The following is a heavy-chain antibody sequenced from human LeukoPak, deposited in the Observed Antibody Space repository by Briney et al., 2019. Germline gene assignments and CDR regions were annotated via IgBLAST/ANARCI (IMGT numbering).Heavy chain of an antibody. J-gene: IGHJ3*02. V-gene: IGHV5-51*01. CDR2: IYPDDSAT. Sequence: GESLKISCKGSGYSFTSYWIGWVRQMPGKGLEWMGIIYPDDSATRYSPSFQGQVTISADKSISTAYLQWSSLKASDTAKYYCALGRRGAAGAFDIWGQGTLVTVSS. CDR3: ALGRRGAAGAFDI. CDR1: GYSFTSYW. D-gene: IGHD3-10*01.